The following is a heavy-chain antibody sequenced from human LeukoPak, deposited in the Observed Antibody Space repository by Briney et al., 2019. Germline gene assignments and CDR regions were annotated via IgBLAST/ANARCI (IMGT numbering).Heavy chain of an antibody. CDR3: AKGPGSSSWYTYPAGGWFDP. Sequence: SQTLSLTCAVYGRSFSGYYWSWIRQPPGKGLEWTGEINHSGSTNHHQSLKSQVTISVDTSKNQFSLKLSAVTAADTAVYYCAKGPGSSSWYTYPAGGWFDPWGQGTLVTVSS. CDR1: GRSFSGYY. D-gene: IGHD6-13*01. CDR2: INHSGST. J-gene: IGHJ5*02. V-gene: IGHV4-34*01.